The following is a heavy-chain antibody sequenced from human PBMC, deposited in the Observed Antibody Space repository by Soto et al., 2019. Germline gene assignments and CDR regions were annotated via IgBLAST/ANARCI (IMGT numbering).Heavy chain of an antibody. CDR3: ARDEN. CDR2: LNGNGSEI. J-gene: IGHJ6*04. CDR1: GFTFSTYA. Sequence: PGGSLRLSCAASGFTFSTYAMSWVRQAPGKGLEWVSGLNGNGSEIYFVDSVKGRFTISRDNAKNLLYLQMNSLRAEDTAVYYCARDENWGKGTTVTVSS. V-gene: IGHV3-7*01.